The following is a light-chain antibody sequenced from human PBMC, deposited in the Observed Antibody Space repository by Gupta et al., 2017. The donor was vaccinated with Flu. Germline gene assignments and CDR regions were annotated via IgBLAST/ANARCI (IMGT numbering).Light chain of an antibody. CDR3: QQEENTLIT. CDR2: KAS. V-gene: IGKV1-5*03. Sequence: KASSLESGVPSRFSGSGSGTEFTLTISSLQPDDFATYYCQQEENTLITFGGGTQVMIE. J-gene: IGKJ4*01.